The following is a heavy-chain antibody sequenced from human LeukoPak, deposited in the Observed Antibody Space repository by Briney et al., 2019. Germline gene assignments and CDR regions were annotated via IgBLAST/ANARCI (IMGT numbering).Heavy chain of an antibody. D-gene: IGHD6-19*01. CDR2: IYYSGGT. V-gene: IGHV4-59*08. CDR1: GGSISSYY. CDR3: ARLYSSGWSKKLDY. Sequence: PSETLSLTCTVSGGSISSYYWSWIRQPPGKGLEWIGYIYYSGGTNYNPSLKSRVTISVDTSKNQFSLKLSSVTAADTAVYYCARLYSSGWSKKLDYWGQGTLVTVSS. J-gene: IGHJ4*02.